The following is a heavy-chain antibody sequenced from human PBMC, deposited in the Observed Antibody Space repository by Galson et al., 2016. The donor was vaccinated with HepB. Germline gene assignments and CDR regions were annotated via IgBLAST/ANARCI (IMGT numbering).Heavy chain of an antibody. V-gene: IGHV3-30*18. CDR1: GFIFTSYA. J-gene: IGHJ6*02. D-gene: IGHD1-7*01. Sequence: LRLSCAASGFIFTSYAMHWVRQAPGKGLEWVAVISYDDNNYYYADSVKGRFTISRDNSKNTLYLQMNSLRAEDTAVYYCAKNWNYVIRGSDYYTMDIWGQGTTVTVSS. CDR3: AKNWNYVIRGSDYYTMDI. CDR2: ISYDDNNY.